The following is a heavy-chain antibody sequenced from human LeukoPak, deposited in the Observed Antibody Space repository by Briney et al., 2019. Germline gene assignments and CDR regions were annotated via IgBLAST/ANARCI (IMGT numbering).Heavy chain of an antibody. Sequence: GASVKVSCKASGYTFTGYYMHWVRQAPGQGLEWMGWINPNSGGTNYAQKFQGRVTMTRDTSISTAYMELSRLRSDDTAVYYCAQYYYDSSGYSTVDAFDIWGQGTMVTVSS. J-gene: IGHJ3*02. V-gene: IGHV1-2*02. CDR3: AQYYYDSSGYSTVDAFDI. D-gene: IGHD3-22*01. CDR2: INPNSGGT. CDR1: GYTFTGYY.